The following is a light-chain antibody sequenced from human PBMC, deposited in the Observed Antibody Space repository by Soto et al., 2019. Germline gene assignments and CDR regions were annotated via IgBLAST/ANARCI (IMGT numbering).Light chain of an antibody. CDR3: QQYNNWPWT. Sequence: EIVFTQSPSTLSLSPGDRATLSCRASQTLSTYLTWYQQKPGQAPRLLIHGASTRAPGFPARFSGSGSGTDFTLTISSLQSEDFAVYYCQQYNNWPWTFGQGTKVDIK. CDR1: QTLSTY. CDR2: GAS. J-gene: IGKJ1*01. V-gene: IGKV3-15*01.